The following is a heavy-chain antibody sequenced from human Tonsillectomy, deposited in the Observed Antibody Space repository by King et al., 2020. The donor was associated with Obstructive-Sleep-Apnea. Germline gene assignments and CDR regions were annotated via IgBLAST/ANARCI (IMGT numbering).Heavy chain of an antibody. CDR2: ISWNSGRI. J-gene: IGHJ4*02. Sequence: VQLVESGGGLVQPGRSLRLSCAASGFTFDDYVMHWVRQAPGKGLEWVSGISWNSGRIVYADSVKGRFTISRDNAKNCLYLQMSSLRAEDTALYYCAKDSAAYIAAAGPDYWGQGTLVTVSS. D-gene: IGHD6-13*01. V-gene: IGHV3-9*01. CDR3: AKDSAAYIAAAGPDY. CDR1: GFTFDDYV.